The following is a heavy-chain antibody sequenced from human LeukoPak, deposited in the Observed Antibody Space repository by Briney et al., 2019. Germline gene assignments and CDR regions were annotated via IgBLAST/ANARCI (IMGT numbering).Heavy chain of an antibody. CDR1: GGSISSGGYS. Sequence: SETLSLTCTVSGGSISSGGYSWNWFRQHPGKGLEWIGYIYYSGNTFYNPSLKSRVSISVDTSKNQFSLKLTSVTAADTAVYYCASCEAPPTPPPYGFDVWGQGTEVTVSS. CDR2: IYYSGNT. D-gene: IGHD4-17*01. V-gene: IGHV4-31*03. J-gene: IGHJ6*02. CDR3: ASCEAPPTPPPYGFDV.